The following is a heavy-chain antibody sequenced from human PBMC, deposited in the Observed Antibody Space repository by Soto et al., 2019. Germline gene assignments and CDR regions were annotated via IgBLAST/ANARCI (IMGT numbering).Heavy chain of an antibody. D-gene: IGHD4-17*01. J-gene: IGHJ4*02. Sequence: VQLVESGGGLVKPGGSLRLPCAASGFSFSDYYMSWVRQAPGKGLEWVSSISGKSTYIYYAASVKGRFTISRENARNSVYLQMHSLRAEDTAVYYCARDKGYGGDLDSWGQGTLVTVSS. CDR1: GFSFSDYY. CDR3: ARDKGYGGDLDS. V-gene: IGHV3-21*01. CDR2: ISGKSTYI.